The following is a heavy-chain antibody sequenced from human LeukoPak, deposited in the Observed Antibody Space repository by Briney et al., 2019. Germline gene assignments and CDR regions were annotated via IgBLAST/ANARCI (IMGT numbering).Heavy chain of an antibody. CDR1: GYTFTGHY. V-gene: IGHV1-2*02. Sequence: GASVKVSCKASGYTFTGHYMHWVRQAPGQGLEWMGWINPNSGGTNYAQKFQGRVTMTRDTSISTAYMELSRLRSDDTAVYYCARTQGPGPDYYYYMDVWGKGTTVTVSS. J-gene: IGHJ6*03. CDR3: ARTQGPGPDYYYYMDV. CDR2: INPNSGGT.